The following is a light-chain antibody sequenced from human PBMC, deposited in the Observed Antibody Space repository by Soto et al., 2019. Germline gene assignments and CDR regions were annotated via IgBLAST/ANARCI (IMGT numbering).Light chain of an antibody. Sequence: EIVLTQSPAILSLSPGERATLSCRASQSVGSYLAWYQQTPGHAPRRLISDASYRATGIPARFSGSGSGTDFTLTISSLEPEDFAVYYCQQRSNWPGTFGQGTKVEIK. CDR2: DAS. CDR1: QSVGSY. J-gene: IGKJ2*01. CDR3: QQRSNWPGT. V-gene: IGKV3-11*01.